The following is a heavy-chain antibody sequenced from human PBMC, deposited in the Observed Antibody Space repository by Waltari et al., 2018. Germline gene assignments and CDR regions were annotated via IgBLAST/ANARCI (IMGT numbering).Heavy chain of an antibody. V-gene: IGHV3-30*07. J-gene: IGHJ4*02. CDR1: GFTFSYHA. CDR2: ISYNGSDE. CDR3: ARDGPLQIQSWYSFDY. Sequence: QVQLVESGGGVVHPGRSLRLSCEASGFTFSYHAMHWVRQAPGKGLRWVACISYNGSDEYYADSVRGRFTIARDDSKDTVNLQMNSLRPEDTAVYYCARDGPLQIQSWYSFDYWGQGTLVTVSS. D-gene: IGHD5-18*01.